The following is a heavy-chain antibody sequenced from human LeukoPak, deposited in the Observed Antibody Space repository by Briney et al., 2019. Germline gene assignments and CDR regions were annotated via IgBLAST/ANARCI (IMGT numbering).Heavy chain of an antibody. CDR2: MNPNSGNT. CDR3: ASEVEHGPWFDP. CDR1: GYTFTSYD. Sequence: ASVKVSCKASGYTFTSYDINWVRQATGQGLEWMGWMNPNSGNTGYAQKFQGRVTMTRNTSISTAYMELSSLRSEDTAVYYCASEVEHGPWFDPWGQGTLVTVSS. J-gene: IGHJ5*02. D-gene: IGHD2-21*01. V-gene: IGHV1-8*01.